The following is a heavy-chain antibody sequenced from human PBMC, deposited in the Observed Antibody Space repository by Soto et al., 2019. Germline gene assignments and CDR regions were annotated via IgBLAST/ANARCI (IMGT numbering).Heavy chain of an antibody. V-gene: IGHV3-23*01. D-gene: IGHD3-16*01. Sequence: GGSLRLSCAASGFTFSNYAMSWIRQAPGKGLEWVSTIRETGNTYYADSVRGRFATSRDNSENTLYLQMSSLRAEDTAVYYCAKQKGGAPRSTHYWGQGTLVTRFS. J-gene: IGHJ4*02. CDR1: GFTFSNYA. CDR3: AKQKGGAPRSTHY. CDR2: IRETGNT.